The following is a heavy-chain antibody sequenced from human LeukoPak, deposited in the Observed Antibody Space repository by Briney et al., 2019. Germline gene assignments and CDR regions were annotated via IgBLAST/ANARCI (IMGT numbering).Heavy chain of an antibody. D-gene: IGHD3-3*01. J-gene: IGHJ4*02. Sequence: GGSLRPSCAASGFTFKNSWMSWVCQAPGKGLEWVANINQDGGEKYYVDSVKGRFTISRDDAKTSVYLQMNSLRAEDTAVYYCAREPFWSGYYSNLHFDYWGQGTRVTVSS. V-gene: IGHV3-7*01. CDR1: GFTFKNSW. CDR3: AREPFWSGYYSNLHFDY. CDR2: INQDGGEK.